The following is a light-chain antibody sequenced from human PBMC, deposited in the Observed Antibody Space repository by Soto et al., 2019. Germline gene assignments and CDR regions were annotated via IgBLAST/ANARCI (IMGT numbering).Light chain of an antibody. CDR2: GAS. CDR1: QKVRTN. CDR3: QQYDNWAPLT. J-gene: IGKJ4*01. Sequence: IVMPHSNVTISVSPGEKPPLSCSARQKVRTNLAWYQQKPGQAPMLLSSGASTRATGMPVRFSGSGSGTEFTLTISSLQSEDFAVYYCQQYDNWAPLTCGGGNKAVIK. V-gene: IGKV3-15*01.